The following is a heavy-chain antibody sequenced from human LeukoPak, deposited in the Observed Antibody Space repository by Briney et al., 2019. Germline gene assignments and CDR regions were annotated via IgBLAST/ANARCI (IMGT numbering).Heavy chain of an antibody. J-gene: IGHJ6*02. V-gene: IGHV3-53*04. D-gene: IGHD1-26*01. Sequence: GGSLRLSCAASGFTVSSNYMSWVRQAPGKGLEWVSVIYTGGSTHYAESVKGRFTISRQNSKNTLYLQMNSLRPEDTAVYYCAISGSSYYYSMDVWGQGATVTVSS. CDR1: GFTVSSNY. CDR3: AISGSSYYYSMDV. CDR2: IYTGGST.